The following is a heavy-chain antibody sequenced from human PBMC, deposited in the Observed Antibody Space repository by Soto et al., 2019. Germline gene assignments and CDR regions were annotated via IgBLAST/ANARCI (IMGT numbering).Heavy chain of an antibody. D-gene: IGHD6-19*01. CDR2: IWYDGSNK. CDR3: ASTHSSGWYFDY. CDR1: GFTFSSYG. Sequence: QVQLVESGGGVVQPGRSLRLSCAASGFTFSSYGMHWVRQAPGKGLEWVAVIWYDGSNKYYADSVKGRFTISRDNSKNTLYLQMNSLRVEDTAVYYCASTHSSGWYFDYWGQGALVTVSS. V-gene: IGHV3-33*01. J-gene: IGHJ4*02.